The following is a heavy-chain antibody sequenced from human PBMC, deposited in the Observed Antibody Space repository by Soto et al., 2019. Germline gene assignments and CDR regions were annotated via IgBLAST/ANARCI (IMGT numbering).Heavy chain of an antibody. V-gene: IGHV3-7*03. D-gene: IGHD2-2*01. CDR1: GFTFSSYW. CDR2: IKQDGSEK. Sequence: GGSLRLSCAASGFTFSSYWMIWVRQAPGKGLEWVANIKQDGSEKYYVDSVKGRFTISRDNAKNSLYLQMNSLRAEDTAVYYCARLFGVVAQDVWGQGTTVTVSS. CDR3: ARLFGVVAQDV. J-gene: IGHJ6*02.